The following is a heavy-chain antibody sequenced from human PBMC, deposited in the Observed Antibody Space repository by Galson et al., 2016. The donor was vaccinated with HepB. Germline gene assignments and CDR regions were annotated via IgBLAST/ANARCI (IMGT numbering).Heavy chain of an antibody. D-gene: IGHD5-18*01. Sequence: SLRLSCAASGFTFSSYGMHWVHQAPGKGLEWVAVVWYDGSNKNYADSVKGRFTISRDNSKNTVYLQMNSLRAEDTAVYYCARKVGYNYVVTINWFHPWGQGTLVNVSS. CDR2: VWYDGSNK. J-gene: IGHJ5*02. CDR3: ARKVGYNYVVTINWFHP. CDR1: GFTFSSYG. V-gene: IGHV3-33*01.